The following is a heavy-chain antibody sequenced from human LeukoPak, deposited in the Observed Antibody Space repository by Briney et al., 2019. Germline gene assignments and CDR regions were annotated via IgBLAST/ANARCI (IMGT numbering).Heavy chain of an antibody. J-gene: IGHJ5*02. D-gene: IGHD6-13*01. CDR3: AKEPTSGYSSSWYWFDP. CDR2: ISNSGGST. Sequence: GGSLRLSCVASGFTFNNYVMSWVRQAPGKGLEWVSVISNSGGSTYYADSVKGRFTISRDNSKNTLYLQMNSLRAEDTAVYYCAKEPTSGYSSSWYWFDPWGQGTLVTVSS. CDR1: GFTFNNYV. V-gene: IGHV3-23*01.